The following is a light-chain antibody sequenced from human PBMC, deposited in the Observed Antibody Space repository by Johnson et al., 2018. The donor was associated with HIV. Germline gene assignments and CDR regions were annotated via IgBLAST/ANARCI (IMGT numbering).Light chain of an antibody. CDR1: SSNVGLNH. CDR3: GSWDSILSGGV. CDR2: QNN. V-gene: IGLV1-51*02. J-gene: IGLJ1*01. Sequence: QSVLTQPPSVSAAPGQTVTISCSGSSSNVGLNHVSWYQQLPGTAPKLLIYQNNKLPSGIPDRFSGSKSGTSATLGITGLQTGDEANYYGGSWDSILSGGVFGTGPRVTVL.